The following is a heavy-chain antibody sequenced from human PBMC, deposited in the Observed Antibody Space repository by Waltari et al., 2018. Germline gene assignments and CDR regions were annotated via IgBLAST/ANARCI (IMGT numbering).Heavy chain of an antibody. V-gene: IGHV3-23*01. CDR1: GFRFVSYA. CDR3: AKAGGIAAAEFQFDF. D-gene: IGHD6-13*01. Sequence: EVQLLESGGGLVQPGGSLRLSFAASGFRFVSYALPWVRQATGKGLEWVSSISGPALTTFYADSVKGRFSVSRDNSKNTLYLQINGLRADDTAVYYCAKAGGIAAAEFQFDFWGRGTLVTVSS. CDR2: ISGPALTT. J-gene: IGHJ4*02.